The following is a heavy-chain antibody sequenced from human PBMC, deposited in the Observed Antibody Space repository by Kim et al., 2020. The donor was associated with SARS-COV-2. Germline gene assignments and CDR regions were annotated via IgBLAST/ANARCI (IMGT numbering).Heavy chain of an antibody. Sequence: GGSLRLSCAASGFTFSNAWMSWVRQAPGKGLEWVGRIKSKTDGGTTDYAAPVKGRFTISRDDSKNTLYLQMNSLKTEDTAVYYCTTDQYDYDFWSGYWLEGMDVWGQGTTVTVSS. V-gene: IGHV3-15*01. CDR1: GFTFSNAW. CDR3: TTDQYDYDFWSGYWLEGMDV. J-gene: IGHJ6*02. CDR2: IKSKTDGGTT. D-gene: IGHD3-3*01.